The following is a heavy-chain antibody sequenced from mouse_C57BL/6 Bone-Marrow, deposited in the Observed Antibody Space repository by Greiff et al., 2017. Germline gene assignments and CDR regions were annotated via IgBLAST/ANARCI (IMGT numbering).Heavy chain of an antibody. V-gene: IGHV1-81*01. CDR3: ARLGALAY. CDR2: IYPRSGNT. Sequence: VQLQQSGAELARPGASVKLSCKASGYTFTSYGISWVKQRTGQGLEWIGEIYPRSGNTYYNEKFKGKATLTADKSSNTAYMELRSLTSEDSAVYFCARLGALAYWGQGTLVTVSA. CDR1: GYTFTSYG. J-gene: IGHJ3*01.